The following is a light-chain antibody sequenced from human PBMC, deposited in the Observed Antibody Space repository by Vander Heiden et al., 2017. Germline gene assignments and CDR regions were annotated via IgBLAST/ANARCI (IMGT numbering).Light chain of an antibody. CDR3: QQYDTHPKYT. CDR2: DAS. Sequence: DIRMTQSPSSLSVSEGDRVTITCQASQDSRNYLNWYRQKPGKAPKLLIKDASTLEAGVPSRFNGSGSGTDFTFTISSLQPEDIATYYCQQYDTHPKYTFGQGTRLEI. V-gene: IGKV1-33*01. J-gene: IGKJ2*01. CDR1: QDSRNY.